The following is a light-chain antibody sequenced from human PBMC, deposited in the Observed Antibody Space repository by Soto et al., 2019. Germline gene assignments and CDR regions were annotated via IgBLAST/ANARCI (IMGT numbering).Light chain of an antibody. CDR2: GNS. CDR1: SSNIGAGYD. J-gene: IGLJ6*01. CDR3: QSYYSSLSGSDV. V-gene: IGLV1-40*01. Sequence: QSVLTQPPSVSGAPGQRVTISCTGSSSNIGAGYDVHWYQQLPGTAPKLLIYGNSNRPSGVPDRFSGSKSGTSASLAITGLQAEAEADYYCQSYYSSLSGSDVFGTGTKVTVL.